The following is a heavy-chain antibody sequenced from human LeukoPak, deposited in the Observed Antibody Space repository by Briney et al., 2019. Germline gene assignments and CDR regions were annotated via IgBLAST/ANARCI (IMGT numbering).Heavy chain of an antibody. J-gene: IGHJ5*02. D-gene: IGHD3-10*01. V-gene: IGHV1-8*01. CDR1: RYTFTSYD. CDR3: AREDVGRGALRCDP. Sequence: GASVTASCMASRYTFTSYDINWVRQATGQALEWMGWMNPNSGNTDYAQKFQGRVTMTRKTSISAAYMELSSLRSEDTAVYYFAREDVGRGALRCDPWGQGHLITVSS. CDR2: MNPNSGNT.